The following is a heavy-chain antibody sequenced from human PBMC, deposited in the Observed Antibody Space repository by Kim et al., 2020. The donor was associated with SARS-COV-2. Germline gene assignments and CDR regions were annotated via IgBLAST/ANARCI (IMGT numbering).Heavy chain of an antibody. CDR1: GFTFSSNW. J-gene: IGHJ4*02. D-gene: IGHD1-1*01. CDR3: ARDHVSGTTDY. V-gene: IGHV3-7*01. CDR2: IREDGSEK. Sequence: GGSLRLSCVASGFTFSSNWMRWVRQAPGKGLEWVASIREDGSEKDYVDSVKGRFTISRDNAKNSLYLQMNSLRPEDMAIYYCARDHVSGTTDYWGQGTLVTVSS.